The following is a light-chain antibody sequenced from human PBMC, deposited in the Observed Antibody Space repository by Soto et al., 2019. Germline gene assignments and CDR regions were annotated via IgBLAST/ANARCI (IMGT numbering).Light chain of an antibody. CDR1: SSDVGSYNR. CDR3: CSYAGSSTLVV. CDR2: EGS. Sequence: QSALTQPASVSGSPGQSITISCTATSSDVGSYNRVSWYQQHPGKAPKLMIYEGSKRPSGVSNRFSGSKSGNTASLTISGLQAEDDADYYCCSYAGSSTLVVFGGGTKLTVL. J-gene: IGLJ2*01. V-gene: IGLV2-23*01.